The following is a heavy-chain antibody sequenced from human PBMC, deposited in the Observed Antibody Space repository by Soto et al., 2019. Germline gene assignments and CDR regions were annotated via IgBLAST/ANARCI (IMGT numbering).Heavy chain of an antibody. CDR1: GFAFSGHG. CDR3: ARDDLYEDNGLDS. J-gene: IGHJ5*01. D-gene: IGHD3-3*01. Sequence: QVQLVESGGGVVQPGRSLRLSCAASGFAFSGHGMHWVRQAPGKGLEWLAVIVDGGSEDHYAGSVRGRFTISRDNSKNILYLEMNNLRVEDTAVYYCARDDLYEDNGLDSWGQGTLVTVSP. CDR2: IVDGGSED. V-gene: IGHV3-33*01.